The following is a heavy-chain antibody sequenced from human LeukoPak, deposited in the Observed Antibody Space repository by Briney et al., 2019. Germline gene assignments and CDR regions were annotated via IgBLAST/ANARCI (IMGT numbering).Heavy chain of an antibody. J-gene: IGHJ4*02. CDR1: GFTFSSYN. CDR3: ARGFTMVRGVMDY. V-gene: IGHV3-21*01. CDR2: ITPSSNYI. D-gene: IGHD3-10*01. Sequence: GGSLRLSCAASGFTFSSYNINWVRQAPGKGLEWVSSITPSSNYIYHADSVKGRFTISRDNAKNTLYLQMNSLRAEDTAVYYCARGFTMVRGVMDYWGQGTLVTVSS.